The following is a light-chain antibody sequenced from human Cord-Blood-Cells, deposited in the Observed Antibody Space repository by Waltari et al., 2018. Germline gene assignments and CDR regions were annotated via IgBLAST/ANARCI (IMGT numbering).Light chain of an antibody. CDR1: VLAKKY. V-gene: IGLV3-27*01. CDR3: YSAADNNGV. CDR2: KDS. Sequence: SYELTQPSSVSVSLGQTARITCPGDVLAKKYARWFQQKPGQAPVLVIYKDSERPSGIPERFSGSSSGTTVTLTISGAQVEDEADYYCYSAADNNGVFGGGTKLTVL. J-gene: IGLJ3*02.